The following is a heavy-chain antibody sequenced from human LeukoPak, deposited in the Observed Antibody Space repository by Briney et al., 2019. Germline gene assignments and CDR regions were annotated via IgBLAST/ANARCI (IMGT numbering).Heavy chain of an antibody. CDR1: GGSIRSYF. Sequence: SETLSLTCSVSGGSIRSYFWSWIRQAPGKGLEWIGHIYHSGNTNYNPSLKSRVTMSIDTSNSQLSLKLSSVTAADTAVYYCARPHPLYGAGSFAFWGQGNLVIVSS. V-gene: IGHV4-59*08. CDR2: IYHSGNT. J-gene: IGHJ4*02. CDR3: ARPHPLYGAGSFAF. D-gene: IGHD3-10*01.